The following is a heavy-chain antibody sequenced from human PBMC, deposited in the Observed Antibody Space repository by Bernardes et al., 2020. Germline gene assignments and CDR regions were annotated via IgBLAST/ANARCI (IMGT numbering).Heavy chain of an antibody. Sequence: GGSLRLSCAASGFTFSSYAMHWVRQAPGKGLEWVAVISYDGSNKYYADSVKGRFTISRDNSKNTLYLQMNSLRAEDTAVYYCARDSSYDYIWGSYRYISTDYYYYGMDVWGQGTTVTVSS. CDR3: ARDSSYDYIWGSYRYISTDYYYYGMDV. J-gene: IGHJ6*02. V-gene: IGHV3-30-3*01. CDR1: GFTFSSYA. CDR2: ISYDGSNK. D-gene: IGHD3-16*02.